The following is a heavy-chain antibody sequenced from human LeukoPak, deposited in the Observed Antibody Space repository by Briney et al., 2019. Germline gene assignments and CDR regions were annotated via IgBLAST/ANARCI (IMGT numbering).Heavy chain of an antibody. Sequence: SVKVSCKASGGTFSSYAISWVRQAPGQGLEWMGGIIPILGTAKYAQKFQGRVTITADESTSTAYMELSSLRSEDTAVYYCATRAWEGWFDPWGQGTLVTVSS. CDR2: IIPILGTA. J-gene: IGHJ5*02. CDR1: GGTFSSYA. V-gene: IGHV1-69*13. D-gene: IGHD1-26*01. CDR3: ATRAWEGWFDP.